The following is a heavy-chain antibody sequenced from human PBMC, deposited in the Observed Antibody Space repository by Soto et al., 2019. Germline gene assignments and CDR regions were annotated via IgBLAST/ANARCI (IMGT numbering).Heavy chain of an antibody. D-gene: IGHD3-3*01. CDR1: GFTFSSYA. CDR2: ISGSGGST. Sequence: GGSLRLSCAASGFTFSSYAMSWVRQAPGKGLEWVSSISGSGGSTYYADSVKGRFTISRDNSKNTLYLQMNSLRAEDTAVYYCAKDLSPYYDFWSGPSNYYYYYGMDVWGKGTTVTVSS. CDR3: AKDLSPYYDFWSGPSNYYYYYGMDV. J-gene: IGHJ6*04. V-gene: IGHV3-23*01.